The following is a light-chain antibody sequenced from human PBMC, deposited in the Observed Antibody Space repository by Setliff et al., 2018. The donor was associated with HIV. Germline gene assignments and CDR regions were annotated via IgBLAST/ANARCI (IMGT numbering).Light chain of an antibody. CDR1: QSVSSSY. J-gene: IGKJ1*01. CDR2: GAS. Sequence: EIVLTQSPGTLSLYQGERATLSCRASQSVSSSYLAWYQQKPGQAPRLLIYGASSRATGIPDRFSGSGSGTDFTLTISRLEPEDFAVYYCQPYGSSPPERTFGQGTKVDIK. V-gene: IGKV3-20*01. CDR3: QPYGSSPPERT.